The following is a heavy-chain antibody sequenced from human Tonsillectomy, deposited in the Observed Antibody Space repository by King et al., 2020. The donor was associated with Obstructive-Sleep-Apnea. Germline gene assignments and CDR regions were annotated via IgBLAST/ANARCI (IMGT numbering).Heavy chain of an antibody. D-gene: IGHD2-21*02. V-gene: IGHV4-31*03. J-gene: IGHJ2*01. CDR2: IYYSGST. CDR1: GGSISSGGYY. Sequence: QLQESGPGLVKPSQTLSLTCTVSGGSISSGGYYWSWIRQHPGKGLEWIGYIYYSGSTYYNPSLKSRVTISVDTSKNQFSLKLSSVTAADTAVYYCARLGIVVVTAPWYFDLWGRGTLVTVSS. CDR3: ARLGIVVVTAPWYFDL.